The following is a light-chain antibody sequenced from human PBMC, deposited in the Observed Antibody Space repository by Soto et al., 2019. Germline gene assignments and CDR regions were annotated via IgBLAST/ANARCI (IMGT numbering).Light chain of an antibody. V-gene: IGKV3-11*01. CDR2: DAS. CDR3: QQRRSWPRA. J-gene: IGKJ1*01. CDR1: QSISSY. Sequence: DIVLTQSPDTLSLSPGETVTLSCRASQSISSYLAWYQQKPGQAPRLLIYDASNRATGIPARFSGSGSGADFTLTISSLEPEDFAVYYCQQRRSWPRAFGQGTKVDIK.